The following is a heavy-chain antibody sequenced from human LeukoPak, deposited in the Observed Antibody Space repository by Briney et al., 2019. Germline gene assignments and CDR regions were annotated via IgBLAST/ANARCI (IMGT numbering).Heavy chain of an antibody. CDR1: GGSISGSNW. V-gene: IGHV4/OR15-8*02. Sequence: SETLSLTCAVSGGSISGSNWWNWVRQPPGKGLEWIGEIHHSGKSNYNPSLKSRVTLSIDKSTNQFSLKLSSVTAADTAMYYCARDSPAYCTNGNCYSWYFDLWGRGTLVTVSS. CDR2: IHHSGKS. D-gene: IGHD2-8*01. CDR3: ARDSPAYCTNGNCYSWYFDL. J-gene: IGHJ2*01.